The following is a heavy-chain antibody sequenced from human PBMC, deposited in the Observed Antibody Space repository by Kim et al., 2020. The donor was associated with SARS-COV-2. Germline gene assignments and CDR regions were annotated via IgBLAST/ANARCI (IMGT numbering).Heavy chain of an antibody. CDR3: AREGSSSHQFDP. D-gene: IGHD6-13*01. CDR1: GGSISSSSYY. Sequence: SETLSLTCTVSGGSISSSSYYWGWIRQPPGKGLEWIGSIYYSGSTYYNPSLKSRVTISVDTSKNQFSLKLSSVTAADTAVYYCAREGSSSHQFDPWGQGTLVTVSS. CDR2: IYYSGST. V-gene: IGHV4-39*02. J-gene: IGHJ5*02.